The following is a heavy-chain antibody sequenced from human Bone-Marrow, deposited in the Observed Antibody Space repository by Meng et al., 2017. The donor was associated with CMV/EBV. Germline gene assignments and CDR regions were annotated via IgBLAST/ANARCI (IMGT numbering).Heavy chain of an antibody. CDR3: ANTIFGVVIPPPPFDY. D-gene: IGHD3-3*01. CDR2: ISGDGNRT. J-gene: IGHJ4*02. V-gene: IGHV3-23*01. Sequence: GESLKISCAASGFTFSSYAMSWVRQAPGKGLEWVSAISGDGNRTYYADSVKGRFTISRHNSLKTLYLQMNSLRAEDTAVYYCANTIFGVVIPPPPFDYWGQGTLVTVSS. CDR1: GFTFSSYA.